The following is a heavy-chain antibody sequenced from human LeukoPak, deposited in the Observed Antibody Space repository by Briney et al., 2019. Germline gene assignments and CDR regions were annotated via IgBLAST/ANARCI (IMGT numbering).Heavy chain of an antibody. CDR3: ATGPYKCYYDSRGYQSDY. J-gene: IGHJ4*02. Sequence: SVKVSCKASGGTFSTYGISWVRQAPGQGLEWMGGIIPIFGTPNYAQKFQGRVTITADKATSTAYMEMSSLRSEDTAVYYCATGPYKCYYDSRGYQSDYWGQGTLVTVSS. CDR2: IIPIFGTP. V-gene: IGHV1-69*06. CDR1: GGTFSTYG. D-gene: IGHD3-22*01.